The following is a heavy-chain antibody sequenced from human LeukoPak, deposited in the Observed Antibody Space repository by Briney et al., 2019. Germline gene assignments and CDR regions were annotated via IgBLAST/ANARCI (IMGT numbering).Heavy chain of an antibody. V-gene: IGHV3-74*01. CDR3: ARGSIFGVVILDY. CDR2: INSDGSST. D-gene: IGHD3-3*01. J-gene: IGHJ4*02. Sequence: PGGSLRLSCAASGFTFSSYWMHWVRQAPGKGLVWVSRINSDGSSTSYADSVKGRFTISRDNAKNTLYLQMNGLRAEDTAVYYCARGSIFGVVILDYWGQGTLVTVSS. CDR1: GFTFSSYW.